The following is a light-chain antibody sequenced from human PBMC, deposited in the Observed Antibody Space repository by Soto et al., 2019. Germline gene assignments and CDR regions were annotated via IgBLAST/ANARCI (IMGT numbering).Light chain of an antibody. CDR3: PHSDGFPWT. CDR1: QNISNW. Sequence: DIQMTQSPSTLSASIGDRVTITCRASQNISNWLAWYQQKPGKAPKLLIYKASSLEGGVPSRFSGSASGTEFTPTISSLQPDDVATYHRPHSDGFPWTFGQGTKVEIK. V-gene: IGKV1-5*03. J-gene: IGKJ1*01. CDR2: KAS.